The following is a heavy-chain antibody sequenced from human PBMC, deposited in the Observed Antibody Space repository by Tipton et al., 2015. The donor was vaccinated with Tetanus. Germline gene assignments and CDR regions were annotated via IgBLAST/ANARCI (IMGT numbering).Heavy chain of an antibody. Sequence: TLSLTCAVSGGSFTSGDFYWTWIRQSPGKGLEWIGSIYSSGRAHYSPSLKSRVTISQDTSKNQVSLRLHSVTAADTAVYSCAGGFVRWCEPWGRGTLVTVSS. J-gene: IGHJ5*02. D-gene: IGHD3-10*02. CDR2: IYSSGRA. CDR3: AGGFVRWCEP. CDR1: GGSFTSGDFY. V-gene: IGHV4-30-4*01.